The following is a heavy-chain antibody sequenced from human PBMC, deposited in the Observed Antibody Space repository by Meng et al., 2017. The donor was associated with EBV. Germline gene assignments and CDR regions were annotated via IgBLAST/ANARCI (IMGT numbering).Heavy chain of an antibody. Sequence: EVQLLGAGGGLVQPGGSLRPSCAASGFTFSSYAMSWVRQAPGKGLEWVSAISGSGGSTYYADSVKGRFTISRDNSKNTLYLQMNSLRAEDTAVYYCAKVNQLLGGNDYWGQGTLVTVSS. V-gene: IGHV3-23*01. J-gene: IGHJ4*02. CDR3: AKVNQLLGGNDY. D-gene: IGHD1-26*01. CDR2: ISGSGGST. CDR1: GFTFSSYA.